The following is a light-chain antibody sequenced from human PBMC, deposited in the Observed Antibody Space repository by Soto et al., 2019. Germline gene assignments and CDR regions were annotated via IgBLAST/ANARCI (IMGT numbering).Light chain of an antibody. J-gene: IGKJ1*01. V-gene: IGKV3-15*01. CDR2: GAS. CDR1: QSVSRN. Sequence: EIVMTQSPATLSVSPGDRATLFCRASQSVSRNLAWYQQRPGQAPSLLIYGASTRATGIPARFSGSGSGTEFTLTISSLQSEDFAVYYCQQYNNHPPWTFGQGTKVEIK. CDR3: QQYNNHPPWT.